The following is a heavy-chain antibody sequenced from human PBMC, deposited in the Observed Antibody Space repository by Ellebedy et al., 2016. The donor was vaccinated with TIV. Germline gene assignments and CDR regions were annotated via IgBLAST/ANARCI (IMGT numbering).Heavy chain of an antibody. CDR2: IYQDGSTH. J-gene: IGHJ5*02. CDR3: ARRVSYGYYAVQVNSWFDR. CDR1: GFSFSSYW. D-gene: IGHD3-16*01. V-gene: IGHV3-7*01. Sequence: GESLKISCVASGFSFSSYWMSWVRQAPGKGLEWVANIYQDGSTHYYVDSVKGRFTISRDNAKNSLFLQMNSLRVEDTAVYYCARRVSYGYYAVQVNSWFDRWGRGTLVSVSS.